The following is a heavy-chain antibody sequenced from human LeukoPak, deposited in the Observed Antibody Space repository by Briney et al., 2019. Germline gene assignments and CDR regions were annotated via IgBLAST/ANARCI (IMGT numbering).Heavy chain of an antibody. D-gene: IGHD4-11*01. J-gene: IGHJ4*02. Sequence: SETLSLTCTVSGGSISSYYWSWIRQPPGKGLEWIGYIYYSGSTNYNPSLKSRVTISVDTSKNQFSLKLSSVTAADTAVYYCARIMTTVDYWGQGTLVTVPS. CDR3: ARIMTTVDY. CDR2: IYYSGST. CDR1: GGSISSYY. V-gene: IGHV4-59*01.